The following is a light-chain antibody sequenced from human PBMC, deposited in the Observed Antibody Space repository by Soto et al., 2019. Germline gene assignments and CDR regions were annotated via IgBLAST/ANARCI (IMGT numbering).Light chain of an antibody. CDR2: DVS. CDR1: SSDVGGYNY. Sequence: QSALTQPRSVSGSPGQSVTLSCTGTSSDVGGYNYVSWYQQHPGKAPKLMIYDVSERPSGVPDRFSGSKSGNTASLTISGLQGEDEADYYCCSYAGSYSWVFGGGTKLTVL. J-gene: IGLJ3*02. CDR3: CSYAGSYSWV. V-gene: IGLV2-11*01.